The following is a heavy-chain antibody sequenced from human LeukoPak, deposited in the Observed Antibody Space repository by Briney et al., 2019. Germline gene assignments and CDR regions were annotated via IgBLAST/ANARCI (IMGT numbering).Heavy chain of an antibody. CDR2: IYSGGST. V-gene: IGHV3-53*05. J-gene: IGHJ4*02. CDR3: ARESGRRISKDYLDY. CDR1: GFTVSSNY. Sequence: GGSLRLSCAASGFTVSSNYMSWVRQAPGKGLEWVSVIYSGGSTYYGDSVMGRFTMSRDNSRNTLYLQMDSLRAEDTAVYYCARESGRRISKDYLDYWGQGTLVTVSS. D-gene: IGHD1-26*01.